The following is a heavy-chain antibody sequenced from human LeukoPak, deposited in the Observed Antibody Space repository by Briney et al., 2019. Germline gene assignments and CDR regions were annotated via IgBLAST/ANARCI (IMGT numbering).Heavy chain of an antibody. Sequence: SVKVSCKASGATFNNYVITWVRQAPGQGLEWMGMIIPSLDIVNYAQTFQDRVTITADKSTSTAYMELRSLRSEDTAVYYCARGFGGSSGSSDYYGMDVWGLGTTVTVSS. J-gene: IGHJ6*02. D-gene: IGHD3-22*01. V-gene: IGHV1-69*04. CDR2: IIPSLDIV. CDR1: GATFNNYV. CDR3: ARGFGGSSGSSDYYGMDV.